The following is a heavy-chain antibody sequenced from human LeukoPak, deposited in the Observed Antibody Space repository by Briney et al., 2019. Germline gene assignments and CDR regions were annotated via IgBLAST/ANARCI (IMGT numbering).Heavy chain of an antibody. CDR2: IYHSGST. D-gene: IGHD3-10*01. V-gene: IGHV4-4*02. Sequence: SETLSLTCAVSGGSISSSNWWSWVRKPPGKGRGGIGEIYHSGSTNYNPSLKSRVTISVDKSKNQFSLKLSSVTAADTAVYYCARRSSGTYYFDYWGQGTLVTVSS. CDR3: ARRSSGTYYFDY. J-gene: IGHJ4*02. CDR1: GGSISSSNW.